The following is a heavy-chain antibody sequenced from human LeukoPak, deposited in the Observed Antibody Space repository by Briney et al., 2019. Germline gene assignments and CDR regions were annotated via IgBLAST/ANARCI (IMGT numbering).Heavy chain of an antibody. Sequence: PGGSLRLSCAASASAFTFSSYWMTWVRQAPGKGLEWVANIKQDGSEKYYVDSVKGRFTISRDNAKNSLYLQMNSLRAEDTAVYYCARDQFTEAVAGTRHYYYGMDVWGQGTTVTVSS. J-gene: IGHJ6*02. D-gene: IGHD6-19*01. V-gene: IGHV3-7*01. CDR2: IKQDGSEK. CDR1: ASAFTFSSYW. CDR3: ARDQFTEAVAGTRHYYYGMDV.